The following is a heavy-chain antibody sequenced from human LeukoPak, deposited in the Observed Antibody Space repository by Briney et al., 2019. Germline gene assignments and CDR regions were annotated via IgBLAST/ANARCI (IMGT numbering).Heavy chain of an antibody. J-gene: IGHJ4*02. V-gene: IGHV3-7*05. Sequence: GGSLRLSCTASTFTLNNYWMSWVRQAPGKGLEWVANIKQDGSEKYYVDSVKGRFTISRDNAKNSMYLQMNSLRAEDTAVYYCASRAGYTGSWSAFDYWGQGTLVTVSS. CDR2: IKQDGSEK. CDR3: ASRAGYTGSWSAFDY. CDR1: TFTLNNYW. D-gene: IGHD6-13*01.